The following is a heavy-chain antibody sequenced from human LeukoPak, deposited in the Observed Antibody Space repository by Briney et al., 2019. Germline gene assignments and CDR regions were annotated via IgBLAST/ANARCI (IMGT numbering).Heavy chain of an antibody. CDR2: IDPNSGGT. J-gene: IGHJ3*02. Sequence: ASVTVSCKASGYTFTVYYMHWVRQAPGQGLEWMGWIDPNSGGTNYAQKFQGRVTMTRDTSISTAYMELSSLRSEDTAVYYCARDRNYDYVWGSYESSPGAFDIWGQGTMVTVSS. CDR3: ARDRNYDYVWGSYESSPGAFDI. CDR1: GYTFTVYY. D-gene: IGHD3-16*01. V-gene: IGHV1-2*02.